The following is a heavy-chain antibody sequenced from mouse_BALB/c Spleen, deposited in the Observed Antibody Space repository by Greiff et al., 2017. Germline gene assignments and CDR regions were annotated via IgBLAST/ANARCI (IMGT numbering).Heavy chain of an antibody. Sequence: EVKLQESGPDLVKPSQSLSLTCTVTGYSITSGYSWHWIRQFPGNKLEWMGYIHYSGSTNYNPSLKSRISITRDTSKNQFFLQLNSVTTEDTATYYCAKSLYYYGSSYWYFDVWGAGTTVTVSS. D-gene: IGHD1-1*01. V-gene: IGHV3-1*02. CDR3: AKSLYYYGSSYWYFDV. CDR2: IHYSGST. J-gene: IGHJ1*01. CDR1: GYSITSGYS.